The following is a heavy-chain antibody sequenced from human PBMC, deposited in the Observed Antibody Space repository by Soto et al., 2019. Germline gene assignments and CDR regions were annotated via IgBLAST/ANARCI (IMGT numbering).Heavy chain of an antibody. CDR1: GFTFSSYA. CDR2: ISGSGGST. J-gene: IGHJ3*02. V-gene: IGHV3-23*01. CDR3: AKHYYGSGSYMGIGAFDI. D-gene: IGHD3-10*01. Sequence: GGSLRLSCAASGFTFSSYAMSWVRQAPGKGLEWVSAISGSGGSTYYADSVKGRFTISRDNSKNTLYLQMNSLRAEDTAVYYCAKHYYGSGSYMGIGAFDIWGQGTMVTVSS.